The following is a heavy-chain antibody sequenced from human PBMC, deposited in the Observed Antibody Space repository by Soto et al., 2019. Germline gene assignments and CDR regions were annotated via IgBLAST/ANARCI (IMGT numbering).Heavy chain of an antibody. CDR2: INSDGSST. CDR1: GFTFSSYW. Sequence: GGSLRLSCAASGFTFSSYWMHWVRQAPGKGLVWVSRINSDGSSTSYADSVKGRFTISRDNAKNTLYLQMNSLRAEDTAVYYCARVTRFLEWLFFDYWGHGTLVTVSS. J-gene: IGHJ4*01. D-gene: IGHD3-3*01. CDR3: ARVTRFLEWLFFDY. V-gene: IGHV3-74*01.